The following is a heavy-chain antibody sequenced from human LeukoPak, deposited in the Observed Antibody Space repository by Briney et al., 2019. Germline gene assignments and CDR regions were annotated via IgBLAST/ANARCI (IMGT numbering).Heavy chain of an antibody. D-gene: IGHD3-22*01. CDR2: ISSSGSTI. Sequence: GGSLRLSCAASGFTFSSYWMHWIRQAPGKGLEWVSYISSSGSTIYYADSVKGRFTISRDNAKNSLYLQMNSLRAEDTAVYYCARDSSGYFHYYYGMDVWGQGTTVTVSS. CDR1: GFTFSSYW. J-gene: IGHJ6*02. CDR3: ARDSSGYFHYYYGMDV. V-gene: IGHV3-11*01.